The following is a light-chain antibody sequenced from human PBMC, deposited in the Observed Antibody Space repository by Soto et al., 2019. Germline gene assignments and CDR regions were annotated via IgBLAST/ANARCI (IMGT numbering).Light chain of an antibody. CDR2: LGS. V-gene: IGKV2-28*01. CDR3: MQALQTWT. J-gene: IGKJ1*01. CDR1: QSLLYSNGYNY. Sequence: DLVMTQSPLSLPVTPGEPASISCRSSQSLLYSNGYNYLDWYLQKPGQSPQLLIYLGSNRASGVPDRFSGSGPGTDFTLKISRVEAEDVGVYYCMQALQTWTFGQGTKVEIK.